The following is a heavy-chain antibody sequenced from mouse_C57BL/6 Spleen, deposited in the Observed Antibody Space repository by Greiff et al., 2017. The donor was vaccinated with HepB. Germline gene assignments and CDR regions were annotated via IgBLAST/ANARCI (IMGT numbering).Heavy chain of an antibody. J-gene: IGHJ2*01. D-gene: IGHD2-4*01. Sequence: EVQGVESGGGLVQPGGSLSLSCAASGFTFTDYYMSWVRQPPGKALEWLGFIRKKANGYTTEYSASVKGRFTISRDNSQSILYLQMNALRAEDSATYYCARSYDYYFDYWGQGTTLTVSS. V-gene: IGHV7-3*01. CDR1: GFTFTDYY. CDR2: IRKKANGYTT. CDR3: ARSYDYYFDY.